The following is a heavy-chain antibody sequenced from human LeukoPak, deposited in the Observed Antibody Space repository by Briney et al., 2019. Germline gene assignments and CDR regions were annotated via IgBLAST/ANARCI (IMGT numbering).Heavy chain of an antibody. J-gene: IGHJ6*02. D-gene: IGHD6-13*01. V-gene: IGHV3-33*08. Sequence: PGGSLRLSCAASGFTFSSYAMHWVRQAPGKGLEWVAVIWYDGSNKYYADSVKGRFTISRDNSKNTLYLQMNSLRAEDTAVYYCARGMDSSSWWGGFPYYGMDVWGQGTTVTVSS. CDR2: IWYDGSNK. CDR1: GFTFSSYA. CDR3: ARGMDSSSWWGGFPYYGMDV.